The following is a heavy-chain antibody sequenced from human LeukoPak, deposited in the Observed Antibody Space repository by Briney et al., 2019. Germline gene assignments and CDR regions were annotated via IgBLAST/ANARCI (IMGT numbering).Heavy chain of an antibody. CDR1: GGTFSSYA. D-gene: IGHD1-1*01. CDR2: IIPIFGTA. V-gene: IGHV1-69*13. Sequence: ASVKVSCKASGGTFSSYAISWVRQAPGQGLEWMGGIIPIFGTANYAQKFQGRVTITADESTSTAYMELSSLRSEDTAVYYCARGFGVQPYCYYMDVWGKGTTVTISS. J-gene: IGHJ6*03. CDR3: ARGFGVQPYCYYMDV.